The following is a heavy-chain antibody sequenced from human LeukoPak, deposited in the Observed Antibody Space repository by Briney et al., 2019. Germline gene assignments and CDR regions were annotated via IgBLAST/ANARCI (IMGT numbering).Heavy chain of an antibody. Sequence: GGSLRLSCTAYGFTFSHYWMTWVRRAPGKGLEWVASIKLDGSEKYYVDSVKGRFTISRDNAKNSLYLQMNSLIAEDTAVYYCARGSYYDGSGYVNWYFDLWGRGTLVAVSS. CDR1: GFTFSHYW. D-gene: IGHD3-22*01. V-gene: IGHV3-7*01. CDR2: IKLDGSEK. J-gene: IGHJ2*01. CDR3: ARGSYYDGSGYVNWYFDL.